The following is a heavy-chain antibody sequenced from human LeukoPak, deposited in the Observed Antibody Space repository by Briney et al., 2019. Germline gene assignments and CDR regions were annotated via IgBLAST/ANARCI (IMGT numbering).Heavy chain of an antibody. CDR2: IKQDGTEK. D-gene: IGHD1-1*01. CDR1: GFTFSSYA. CDR3: ARDGSGTTPSVDY. J-gene: IGHJ4*02. V-gene: IGHV3-7*01. Sequence: PGGSLRLSCAASGFTFSSYAMSWVRQAPGKGLEWVANIKQDGTEKYYVDSVKGRFTISRDNAKNSLYLQMNSLRAEDTAVYYCARDGSGTTPSVDYWGQGTLVTVSS.